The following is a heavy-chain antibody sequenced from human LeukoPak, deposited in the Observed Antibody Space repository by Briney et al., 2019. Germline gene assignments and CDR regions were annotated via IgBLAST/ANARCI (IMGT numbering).Heavy chain of an antibody. Sequence: GASVKVSCKASGYTFTSYDINWVRQATGQGLEWMGWMNPNSGNTGYAQKFQGRVTMTRNTSISTAYMELNSLRSEDTAVYYCARGQAGTLDFDYWGQGTLVTVSS. V-gene: IGHV1-8*01. CDR3: ARGQAGTLDFDY. J-gene: IGHJ4*02. CDR1: GYTFTSYD. D-gene: IGHD1-1*01. CDR2: MNPNSGNT.